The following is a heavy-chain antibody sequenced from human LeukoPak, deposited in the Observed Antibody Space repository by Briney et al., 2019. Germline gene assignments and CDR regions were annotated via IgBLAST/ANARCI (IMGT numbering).Heavy chain of an antibody. J-gene: IGHJ4*02. CDR2: IKQDGSEK. Sequence: GGSLRLSCAASGFTFSNYWVSWVRQAPGKGLEWVANIKQDGSEKKYVDSVKGRFTISRDNAKNSLYLQINSLRAEDTAVYYCARDRVYYDSSGYYSLFDYWGQGTLVTASS. CDR1: GFTFSNYW. CDR3: ARDRVYYDSSGYYSLFDY. D-gene: IGHD3-22*01. V-gene: IGHV3-7*01.